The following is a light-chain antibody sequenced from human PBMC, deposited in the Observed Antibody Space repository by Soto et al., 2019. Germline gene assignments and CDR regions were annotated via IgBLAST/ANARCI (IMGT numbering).Light chain of an antibody. CDR3: QQYGT. CDR1: QDIGKF. J-gene: IGKJ3*01. V-gene: IGKV1-33*01. CDR2: DAS. Sequence: DIQMSQSPSSLSASVGDRVTITCQASQDIGKFLSWYQHKRGEAPKLLMHDASTLETAVPARFSGSGSGTDFTLTISSLQPEDIATYYCQQYGTFGPGTKVDIK.